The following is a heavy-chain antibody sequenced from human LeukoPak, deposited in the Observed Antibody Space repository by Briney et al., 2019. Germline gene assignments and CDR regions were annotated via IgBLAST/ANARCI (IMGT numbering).Heavy chain of an antibody. V-gene: IGHV6-1*01. CDR1: GDSVSSNSVT. CDR2: TYYRSTWYN. D-gene: IGHD2-2*01. Sequence: SQTLSLTCAISGDSVSSNSVTWNWIRQSPSRGLEWLGRTYYRSTWYNDYAVSVRSRITVNPDTSKNQFSLHLNSVTPEDTAVYYCAGRLTQYDCFDPWGQGILVTVSS. CDR3: AGRLTQYDCFDP. J-gene: IGHJ5*02.